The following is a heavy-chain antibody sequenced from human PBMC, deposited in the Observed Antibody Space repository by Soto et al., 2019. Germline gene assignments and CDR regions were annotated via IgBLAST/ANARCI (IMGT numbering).Heavy chain of an antibody. J-gene: IGHJ4*02. CDR1: GGTFSSYA. Sequence: SVKVSCKASGGTFSSYAISWVRQAPGQGLEWMGGIIPIFGTANYAQKFQGRVTIAADESTSTAYMELSSLRSEDTAVCYCARTLYYYGSGSYPYYFDYWGQGTLVTVSS. CDR3: ARTLYYYGSGSYPYYFDY. CDR2: IIPIFGTA. V-gene: IGHV1-69*13. D-gene: IGHD3-10*01.